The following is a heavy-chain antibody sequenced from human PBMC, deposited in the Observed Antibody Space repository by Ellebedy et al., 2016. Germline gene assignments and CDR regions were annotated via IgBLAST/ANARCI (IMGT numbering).Heavy chain of an antibody. D-gene: IGHD1-14*01. Sequence: SGPTLVKPTQTLTLTCTLSGFSLDTSAVVVGWVRQPPGKALEWLSFIYGNDDKRYRPSLWSRLTITKDTSKNPVVLTMTNMEPVDTGTYFWVHKSTNREVDYWGQGTLVTVSS. V-gene: IGHV2-5*04. J-gene: IGHJ4*02. CDR2: IYGNDDK. CDR3: VHKSTNREVDY. CDR1: GFSLDTSAVV.